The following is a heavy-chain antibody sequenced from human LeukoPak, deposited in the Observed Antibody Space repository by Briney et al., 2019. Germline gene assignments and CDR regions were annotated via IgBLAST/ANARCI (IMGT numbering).Heavy chain of an antibody. CDR1: GYTFTSYD. CDR2: MNPNSGNT. CDR3: GEIEIGCGEPPPQTWFAP. V-gene: IGHV1-8*01. D-gene: IGHD3-10*01. Sequence: ASVKVSCKTSGYTFTSYDINWVRQATGQGLEWMGWMNPNSGNTGYAQKFQGRVTMTRNTSISTAYMVLSSLRSEDTAVYYCGEIEIGCGEPPPQTWFAPGGQET. J-gene: IGHJ5*02.